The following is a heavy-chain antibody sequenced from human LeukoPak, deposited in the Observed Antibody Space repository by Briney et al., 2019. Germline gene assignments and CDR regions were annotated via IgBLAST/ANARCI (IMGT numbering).Heavy chain of an antibody. D-gene: IGHD6-19*01. V-gene: IGHV4-59*01. CDR2: TYYSGST. Sequence: PSETLSLTCTVSGGSISSYYWTWIRQPPGKGLEWIGYTYYSGSTNYNPSLKSRVTISVDTSKNQFSPKLSSVTAADTAVYYCARTGSGYSSGWYSPDYWGQGTLVTVSS. CDR3: ARTGSGYSSGWYSPDY. J-gene: IGHJ4*02. CDR1: GGSISSYY.